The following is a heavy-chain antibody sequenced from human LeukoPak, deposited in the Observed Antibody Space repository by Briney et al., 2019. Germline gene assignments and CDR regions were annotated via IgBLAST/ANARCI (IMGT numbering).Heavy chain of an antibody. V-gene: IGHV3-23*01. Sequence: PGGSLRLSCAASGFTFSNYAMNWVRQAPGKGLEWVSTISGSGGSAYFADSVRGRFTISRDNSKNTLYLQMNSLRAEDTAVYYCAQGLQLWLGFDYWGQETLVTVSS. CDR3: AQGLQLWLGFDY. J-gene: IGHJ4*02. D-gene: IGHD5-24*01. CDR1: GFTFSNYA. CDR2: ISGSGGSA.